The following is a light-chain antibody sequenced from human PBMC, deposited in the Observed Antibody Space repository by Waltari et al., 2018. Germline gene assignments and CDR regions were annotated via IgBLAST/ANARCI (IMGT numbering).Light chain of an antibody. J-gene: IGKJ4*01. CDR1: QSVSSY. Sequence: EVVLTHSPATLSLSPGERATLSCRASQSVSSYLAWYQQKPGQAPRLLISDASNRATGIPARFGGSGSGTDFTLTISSLEPEDSAVYYCQHRFNWPLTFGGGTKVEIK. CDR3: QHRFNWPLT. CDR2: DAS. V-gene: IGKV3-11*01.